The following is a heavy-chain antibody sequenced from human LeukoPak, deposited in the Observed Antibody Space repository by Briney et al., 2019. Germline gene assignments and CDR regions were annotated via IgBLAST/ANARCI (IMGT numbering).Heavy chain of an antibody. Sequence: GGSLRLSCAASGFSFSSFSMNWVRQAPGKGLEWVSSISSSSSYIYYADSVKGRFTISRDNAKNSLYLQMNSLRAEDTAVYYCASDCSSTSCHPGGDYWGQGTQVTVSS. CDR2: ISSSSSYI. CDR1: GFSFSSFS. V-gene: IGHV3-21*01. CDR3: ASDCSSTSCHPGGDY. D-gene: IGHD2-2*01. J-gene: IGHJ4*02.